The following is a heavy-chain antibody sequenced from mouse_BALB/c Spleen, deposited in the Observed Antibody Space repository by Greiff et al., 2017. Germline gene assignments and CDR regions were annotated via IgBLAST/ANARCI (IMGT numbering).Heavy chain of an antibody. V-gene: IGHV5-9-4*01. CDR2: ISSGGSYT. J-gene: IGHJ4*01. Sequence: EVNVVESGGGLVKPGGSLKLSCAASGFTFSSYAMSWVRQSPEKRLEWVAEISSGGSYTYYPDTVTGRFTISRDNAKNTLYLEMSSLRSEDTAMYYCARGYAMDYWGQGTSVTVSA. CDR3: ARGYAMDY. CDR1: GFTFSSYA.